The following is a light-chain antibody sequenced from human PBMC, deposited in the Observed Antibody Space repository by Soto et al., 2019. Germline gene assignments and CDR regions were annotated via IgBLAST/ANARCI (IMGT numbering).Light chain of an antibody. Sequence: EIVLTQSPGTLSLSPGERATLSCRASQSVSSSYLAWYQQKPGQAPRLLIYGASSRATGIPDRFSGSGSGTDFPLTISRLEPEDFAVYYCQQYGSSPINFGQGKRLEIK. V-gene: IGKV3-20*01. CDR2: GAS. CDR1: QSVSSSY. CDR3: QQYGSSPIN. J-gene: IGKJ5*01.